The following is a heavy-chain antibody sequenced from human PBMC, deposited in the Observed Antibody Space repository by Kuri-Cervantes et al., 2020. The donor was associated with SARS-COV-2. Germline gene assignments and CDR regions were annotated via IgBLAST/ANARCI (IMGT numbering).Heavy chain of an antibody. CDR2: IIPIFGTA. J-gene: IGHJ4*02. V-gene: IGHV1-69*13. CDR3: ACSAEQLVWYYFDY. Sequence: SVKVSCKASGGTFSSYAISWVRQAPGQGLEWMGGIIPIFGTANYAQKFQGRVTITADESTSTAYRELSSLRSEDTAVYYCACSAEQLVWYYFDYWGQGTLVTVSS. D-gene: IGHD6-13*01. CDR1: GGTFSSYA.